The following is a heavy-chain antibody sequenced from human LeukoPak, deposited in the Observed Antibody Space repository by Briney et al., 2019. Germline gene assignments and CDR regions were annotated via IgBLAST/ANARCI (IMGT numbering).Heavy chain of an antibody. CDR1: GFTVSTNC. D-gene: IGHD3-10*01. Sequence: GGSLRLSCAASGFTVSTNCMTWVRQAPGKGLEWVSTIYSGGTTYYADSVMGRFTISRHNSRNTLYLQMNSLRAEDTAVYYCAKGDYYDFDYWGQGTLVTVSS. V-gene: IGHV3-53*01. CDR3: AKGDYYDFDY. CDR2: IYSGGTT. J-gene: IGHJ4*02.